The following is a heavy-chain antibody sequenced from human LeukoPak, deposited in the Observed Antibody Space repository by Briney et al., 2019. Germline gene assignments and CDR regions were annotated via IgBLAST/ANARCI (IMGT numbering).Heavy chain of an antibody. CDR1: GYSISSGYY. Sequence: PSETLSLTCTVSGYSISSGYYWGWIRQPPWKGLEWIGSIYHSGSTYYNPSLKSRLTISADTSKNQFSLKLSSVTAADTAVYYCARVPKAKIAARSHFDYWGQGTPVTVSS. D-gene: IGHD6-6*01. V-gene: IGHV4-38-2*02. J-gene: IGHJ4*02. CDR2: IYHSGST. CDR3: ARVPKAKIAARSHFDY.